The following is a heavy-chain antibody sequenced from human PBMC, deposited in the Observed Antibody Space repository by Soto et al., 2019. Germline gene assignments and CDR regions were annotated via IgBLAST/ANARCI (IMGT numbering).Heavy chain of an antibody. CDR3: ERDLGGDCGVDCWPLDV. D-gene: IGHD2-21*02. Sequence: QVRLQESGPGLVKPSETLSLTCTVSGGSLSRYYWCWIRQPPGKGLEWIGYMYNSGSTIYNPSLESRATISVDTSKNQFTLQLESGTAADTAVYYSERDLGGDCGVDCWPLDVWGQGTTVTVSS. V-gene: IGHV4-59*01. CDR2: MYNSGST. J-gene: IGHJ6*02. CDR1: GGSLSRYY.